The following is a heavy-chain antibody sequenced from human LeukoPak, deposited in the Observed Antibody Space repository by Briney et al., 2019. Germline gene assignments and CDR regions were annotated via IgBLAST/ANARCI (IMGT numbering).Heavy chain of an antibody. CDR2: MNPNSGNT. J-gene: IGHJ6*03. Sequence: ASVKVPCKASGYSFTSYDINWVRQATGQGLEWMGWMNPNSGNTGYAQKFQGRVTMTRNTSISTAYMELSSLRSEDTAVYYCARANYGSGSYHPYYYYMDVWGKGTTVTVSS. CDR1: GYSFTSYD. V-gene: IGHV1-8*01. D-gene: IGHD3-10*01. CDR3: ARANYGSGSYHPYYYYMDV.